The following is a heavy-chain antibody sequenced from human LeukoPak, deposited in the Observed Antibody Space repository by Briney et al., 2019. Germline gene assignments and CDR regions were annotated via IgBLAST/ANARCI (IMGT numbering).Heavy chain of an antibody. CDR1: GYTFTTYS. J-gene: IGHJ3*02. CDR2: IYPGDSDT. CDR3: ARRITVVRGTGAFDI. Sequence: GESLKISGKGSGYTFTTYSIGWVRQMPGKGLEWMGIIYPGDSDTTYSPSFQGQVKISSDKSTTTAYLQWSSLKASDTAMYYCARRITVVRGTGAFDIWGQGTMVTVSS. D-gene: IGHD3-10*01. V-gene: IGHV5-51*01.